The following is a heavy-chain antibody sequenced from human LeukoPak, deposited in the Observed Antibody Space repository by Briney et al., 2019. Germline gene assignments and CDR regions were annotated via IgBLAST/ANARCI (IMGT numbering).Heavy chain of an antibody. Sequence: GGSLRLSCAASGFTFSSYSMNWVRQAPGKGLEWVSSITTSSSYIYYADSVKGRFTMSRDNAKNSLYLQMNSLRVEDTAVYYCARGWGGTWGQGTLVTVSS. D-gene: IGHD1-26*01. V-gene: IGHV3-21*01. CDR1: GFTFSSYS. CDR3: ARGWGGT. CDR2: ITTSSSYI. J-gene: IGHJ4*02.